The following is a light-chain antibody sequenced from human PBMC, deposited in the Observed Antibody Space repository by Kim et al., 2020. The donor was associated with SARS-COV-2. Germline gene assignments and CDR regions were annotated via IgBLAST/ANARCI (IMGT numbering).Light chain of an antibody. J-gene: IGKJ1*01. V-gene: IGKV3-20*01. CDR1: QSLSNNY. CDR3: QQYDTTPWT. CDR2: GAS. Sequence: EIVLTQSPGTLSLSPGERATLSCRASQSLSNNYLAWYQQRPGQAPRLLIFGASARATDIPDRFSGGGSGTDFTLTISRLEPEDFAVYFCQQYDTTPWTFGQGTKVDIK.